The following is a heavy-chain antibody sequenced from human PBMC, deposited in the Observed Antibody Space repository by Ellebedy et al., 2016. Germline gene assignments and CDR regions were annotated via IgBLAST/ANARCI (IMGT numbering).Heavy chain of an antibody. J-gene: IGHJ4*02. CDR1: GGTFSSYA. Sequence: SVKVSCXASGGTFSSYAFSWVRQAPGQGLEWMGGIIPIFGTANYAQKFQGRVTITADESTSTAYMELSSLRSEDTAVYYCASPMTADYYDSSGYYWPGVWGQGTLVTVSS. CDR3: ASPMTADYYDSSGYYWPGV. D-gene: IGHD3-22*01. CDR2: IIPIFGTA. V-gene: IGHV1-69*13.